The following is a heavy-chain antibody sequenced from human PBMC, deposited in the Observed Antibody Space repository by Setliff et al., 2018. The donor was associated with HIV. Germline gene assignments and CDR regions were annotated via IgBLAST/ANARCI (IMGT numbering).Heavy chain of an antibody. CDR1: GFTFKDYH. CDR2: LDPEDGET. D-gene: IGHD1-26*01. J-gene: IGHJ4*01. Sequence: GPSVKVSCKASGFTFKDYHMHWVQQAPGKGLEWMGRLDPEDGETIYAEKFLGRVTISTDMSTDTVFMEVNNLRSEDTAVYFCARVGSSPPEYFDYWGQGTLVTVPS. CDR3: ARVGSSPPEYFDY. V-gene: IGHV1-69-2*01.